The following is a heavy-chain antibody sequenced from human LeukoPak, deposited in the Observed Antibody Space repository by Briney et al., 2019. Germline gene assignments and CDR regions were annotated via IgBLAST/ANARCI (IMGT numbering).Heavy chain of an antibody. CDR2: IYYSGST. CDR3: ATLGYCSGGSCRYFDY. J-gene: IGHJ4*02. V-gene: IGHV4-39*01. D-gene: IGHD2-15*01. Sequence: PSETLSLTCTVSGGSISSSSYYWGWIRQPPGKGLEWIGSIYYSGSTYYNPSLKSRITLSVDTSKNQFSLKLSSVTAADTAVYYCATLGYCSGGSCRYFDYWGQGTLVTVSS. CDR1: GGSISSSSYY.